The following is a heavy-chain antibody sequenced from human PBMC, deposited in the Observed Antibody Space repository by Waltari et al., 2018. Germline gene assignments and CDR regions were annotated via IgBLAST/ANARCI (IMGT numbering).Heavy chain of an antibody. CDR2: IIPIFGTA. V-gene: IGHV1-69*08. CDR1: GGTFSSYA. Sequence: QVQLVQSGAEVKKPGSSVKVSCKASGGTFSSYAISWVRQAPGQGLEWMGRIIPIFGTANYAQKFQGRVTITADKSTSTAYMELSSLRSEDTAVYYCARALNWGVGPDYFDYWGQGTLVTVSS. D-gene: IGHD7-27*01. J-gene: IGHJ4*02. CDR3: ARALNWGVGPDYFDY.